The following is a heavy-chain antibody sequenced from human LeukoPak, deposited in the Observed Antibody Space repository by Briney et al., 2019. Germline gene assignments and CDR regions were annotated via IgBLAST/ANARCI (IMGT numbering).Heavy chain of an antibody. D-gene: IGHD3-9*01. CDR2: ISAYNGNT. Sequence: SVKVSCKASGYTFTSYGISWVRQAPGQGLEWMGWISAYNGNTNYAQKLQGRVTMTTDTSTSTAYMELRSLRSDDTAVYYCARDRGVLTIFGWFDPWGQGTLVTVSS. V-gene: IGHV1-18*01. CDR3: ARDRGVLTIFGWFDP. CDR1: GYTFTSYG. J-gene: IGHJ5*02.